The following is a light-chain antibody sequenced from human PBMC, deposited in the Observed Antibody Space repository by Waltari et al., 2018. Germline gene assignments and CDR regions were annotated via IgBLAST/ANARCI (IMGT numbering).Light chain of an antibody. CDR1: SSNIGDNY. V-gene: IGLV1-47*01. CDR3: AAWDDSLTGFVA. CDR2: RNV. J-gene: IGLJ2*01. Sequence: QSVLTQPPSASGTPGQRVTISCSGSSSNIGDNYVFWYQQFPGTAPKLLMYRNVQRPSGVPDRFSGSKSGTSASLAISGLRSEDEADYYCAAWDDSLTGFVAFGGGTKLTVL.